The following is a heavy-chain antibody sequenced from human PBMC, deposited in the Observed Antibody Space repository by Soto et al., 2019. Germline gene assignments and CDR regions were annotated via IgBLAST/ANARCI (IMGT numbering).Heavy chain of an antibody. Sequence: GGSLRLSCAASGFTFSSYAMSWVRQAPGKGLEWVSAISGSGGSTYYADSVKGRFTISRDNSKNTLYLQMNSLRAEDTAVYYCAKDQGYCSGGSCYSGIDYWGQGTLVTVSS. J-gene: IGHJ4*02. D-gene: IGHD2-15*01. V-gene: IGHV3-23*01. CDR3: AKDQGYCSGGSCYSGIDY. CDR2: ISGSGGST. CDR1: GFTFSSYA.